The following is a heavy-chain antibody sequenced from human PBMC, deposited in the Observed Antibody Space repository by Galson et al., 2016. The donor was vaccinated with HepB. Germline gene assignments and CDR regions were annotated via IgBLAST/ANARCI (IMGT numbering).Heavy chain of an antibody. CDR3: AKDRVVVTAFDH. CDR1: GFTFNNYG. CDR2: ISSDGNTK. J-gene: IGHJ4*02. V-gene: IGHV3-30*18. Sequence: SLRLSCAASGFTFNNYGMHWVRQAPGKGLEWVAVISSDGNTKFYADSVQGRFTISRDNSRNTLFLQMNSLRAEDTAVYFCAKDRVVVTAFDHWGQGTLVTVSS. D-gene: IGHD2-21*02.